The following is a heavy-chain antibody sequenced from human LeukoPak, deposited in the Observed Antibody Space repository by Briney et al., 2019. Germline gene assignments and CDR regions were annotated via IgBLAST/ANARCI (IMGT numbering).Heavy chain of an antibody. J-gene: IGHJ4*02. CDR2: IYYSGST. V-gene: IGHV4-39*07. D-gene: IGHD6-19*01. CDR3: ARVVPYSSGVDY. CDR1: GGSISSSSYY. Sequence: SETLSLTCTVSGGSISSSSYYWGWIRQPPGKGLEWIGSIYYSGSTYYNPSLKSRVTISVDTSKNQFSLKLSSVTAADTAVYYCARVVPYSSGVDYWGQGTLVTVSS.